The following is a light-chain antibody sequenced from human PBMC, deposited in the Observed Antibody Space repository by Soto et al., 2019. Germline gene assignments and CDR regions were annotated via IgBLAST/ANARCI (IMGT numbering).Light chain of an antibody. Sequence: QSALTQPASVSGSPGQSITISCTGTSSDVVNDLLVSWYQQQPGKAPKLMIYEGTKRPAGVSDRFSGSKSGNTASLTISGLQAEDEAEYYCSSYTRSSTWVFGGGTKLTVL. V-gene: IGLV2-14*02. CDR3: SSYTRSSTWV. J-gene: IGLJ3*02. CDR2: EGT. CDR1: SSDVVNDLL.